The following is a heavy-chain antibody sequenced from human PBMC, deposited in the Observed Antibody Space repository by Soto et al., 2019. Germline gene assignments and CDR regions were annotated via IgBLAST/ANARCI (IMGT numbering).Heavy chain of an antibody. CDR3: AGTTYYDILTGYPEWWFDP. CDR1: GGSISSYY. Sequence: SETLSLTCTVSGGSISSYYWSWIRQPPGKGLEWIGYIYYSGSTNYNPSLKSRVTISVDTSKNQFSLKLSSVTAADTAVYYCAGTTYYDILTGYPEWWFDPWGQGTLVTVSS. J-gene: IGHJ5*02. D-gene: IGHD3-9*01. CDR2: IYYSGST. V-gene: IGHV4-59*08.